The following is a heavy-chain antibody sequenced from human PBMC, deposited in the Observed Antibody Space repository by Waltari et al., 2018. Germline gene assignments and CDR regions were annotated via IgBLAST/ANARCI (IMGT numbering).Heavy chain of an antibody. Sequence: QVQLVQSGAEVKKPGASVKVSCKVSGYTLTELSMHWVRQAPGKGLEWMGGFDPEDGETIYAQKFQGRVTMTEDTSTDTAYMELSSLRSEDTAVYYCATVTPGGFGELFRPAYYYYYMDVWGKGTTVTVSS. J-gene: IGHJ6*03. CDR2: FDPEDGET. CDR1: GYTLTELS. D-gene: IGHD3-10*01. CDR3: ATVTPGGFGELFRPAYYYYYMDV. V-gene: IGHV1-24*01.